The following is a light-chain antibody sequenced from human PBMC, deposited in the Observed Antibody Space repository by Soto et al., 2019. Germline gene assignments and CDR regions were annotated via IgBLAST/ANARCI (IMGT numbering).Light chain of an antibody. V-gene: IGLV1-44*01. CDR1: GSNVGRNT. Sequence: QSVLTQPPSASGTPGQRVIISCSGSGSNVGRNTVSWYQHLPGTAPKLLIYSDNHRPSGVPDRLSASKSGTSASLAISGLQSEDEADYYCAVWDDSLNGRVFGGGTKLTVL. CDR2: SDN. CDR3: AVWDDSLNGRV. J-gene: IGLJ3*02.